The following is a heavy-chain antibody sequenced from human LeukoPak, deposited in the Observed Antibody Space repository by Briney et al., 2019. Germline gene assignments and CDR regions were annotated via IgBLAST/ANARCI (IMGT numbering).Heavy chain of an antibody. Sequence: GGSLRLSCAASGFTFDDYTMHWVRQAPGQGLEWVSLISWDGGSTYYADSVKGRFTISRDNSKNSLYLQMNSLRTEDTALYYCAKGQRFLEWYINYYMDVWGKGTTVTVSS. CDR2: ISWDGGST. CDR1: GFTFDDYT. V-gene: IGHV3-43*01. CDR3: AKGQRFLEWYINYYMDV. J-gene: IGHJ6*03. D-gene: IGHD3-3*01.